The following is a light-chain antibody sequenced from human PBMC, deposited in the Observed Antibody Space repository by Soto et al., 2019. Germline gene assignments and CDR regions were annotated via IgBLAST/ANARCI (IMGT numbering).Light chain of an antibody. J-gene: IGKJ4*01. CDR2: KIS. Sequence: MTQSPTSLSASVGDRVTISCRASQYISTYLSWLQQRPGQPPRLLIYKISNRFSGVPDRFSGSGAGTDFTLKISRVEAEDVGVYYCMQATQFPLTFGGGTKVDIK. V-gene: IGKV2-24*01. CDR1: QYISTY. CDR3: MQATQFPLT.